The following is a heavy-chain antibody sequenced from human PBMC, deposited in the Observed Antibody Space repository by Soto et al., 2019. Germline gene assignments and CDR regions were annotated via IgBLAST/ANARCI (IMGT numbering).Heavy chain of an antibody. CDR1: GGTFSSYA. D-gene: IGHD3-3*01. Sequence: SVKVSCKTSGGTFSSYAISWVRQAPGQGLEWMGGIIPIFGTANYAQKFQGRVTITADESTSTAYMELSSLRSEDTAVYYCVFGRSSAHYYYYGMDVWGQGTTVTISS. J-gene: IGHJ6*02. V-gene: IGHV1-69*13. CDR3: VFGRSSAHYYYYGMDV. CDR2: IIPIFGTA.